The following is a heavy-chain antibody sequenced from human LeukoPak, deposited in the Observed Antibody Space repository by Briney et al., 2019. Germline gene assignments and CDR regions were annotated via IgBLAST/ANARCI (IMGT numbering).Heavy chain of an antibody. D-gene: IGHD3-9*01. CDR1: GYTFTGYY. J-gene: IGHJ3*02. V-gene: IGHV1-2*02. Sequence: ASVKVSCKASGYTFTGYYMHWVRQAPGQGLEWMGWINPNSGGTNYAQKLQGRVTMTTDTSTSTAYMELRSLRSDDTAVYYCARDGDILTGYYLSAFDIWGQGTMVTVSS. CDR2: INPNSGGT. CDR3: ARDGDILTGYYLSAFDI.